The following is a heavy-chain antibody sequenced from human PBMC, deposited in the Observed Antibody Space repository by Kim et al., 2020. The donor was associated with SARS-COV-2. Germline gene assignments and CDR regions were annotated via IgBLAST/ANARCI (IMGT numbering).Heavy chain of an antibody. CDR3: AKDRGVVPAATFDP. Sequence: ADSGKGRFTISRDKSKNTLYLQMNSLRAEDTAVYYCAKDRGVVPAATFDPWGQGTLVTVSS. J-gene: IGHJ5*02. V-gene: IGHV3-23*01. D-gene: IGHD2-2*01.